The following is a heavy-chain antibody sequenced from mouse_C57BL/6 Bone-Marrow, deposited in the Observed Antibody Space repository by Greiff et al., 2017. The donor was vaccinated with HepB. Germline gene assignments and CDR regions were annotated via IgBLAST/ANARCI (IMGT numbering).Heavy chain of an antibody. J-gene: IGHJ2*01. CDR3: ARAMITHYFDY. Sequence: EVQLQQSGPELVKPGASVKISCTASGYTFTDYYMNWVKQSHGKSLEWIGYINPNNGGTSYNQKFKGKATLTVDKSSSTAYMELRSLTSEDPAVYYCARAMITHYFDYWGQGTTLTVSS. CDR2: INPNNGGT. V-gene: IGHV1-26*01. D-gene: IGHD2-4*01. CDR1: GYTFTDYY.